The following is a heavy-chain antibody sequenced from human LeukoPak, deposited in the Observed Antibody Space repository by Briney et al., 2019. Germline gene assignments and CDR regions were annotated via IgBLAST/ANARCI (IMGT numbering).Heavy chain of an antibody. CDR1: GYTFTGYY. Sequence: ASVKVSCKASGYTFTGYYMHWVRQAPGQGLEWMGWINPNSGGTNYAQKFQGRVTMTRDTSISTAYMELSRLRSADPAVYYCARTGGSLTYYFDYWGQGTLVTVSS. D-gene: IGHD1-26*01. CDR3: ARTGGSLTYYFDY. CDR2: INPNSGGT. J-gene: IGHJ4*02. V-gene: IGHV1-2*02.